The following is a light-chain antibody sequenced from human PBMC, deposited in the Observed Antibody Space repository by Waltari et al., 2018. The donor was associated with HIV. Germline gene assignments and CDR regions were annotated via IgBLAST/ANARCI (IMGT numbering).Light chain of an antibody. J-gene: IGKJ1*01. CDR2: DAS. Sequence: DITLSQSPSSLSAAVGDRVSITCRASQGIDNHLAWYQQKPGRPFRLLIFDASHLQSGVSSRFSGSGSGTEFTLSISSLQPDDVGSYYCQMYDRPPWTFGQGTKVEIK. CDR1: QGIDNH. CDR3: QMYDRPPWT. V-gene: IGKV1-27*01.